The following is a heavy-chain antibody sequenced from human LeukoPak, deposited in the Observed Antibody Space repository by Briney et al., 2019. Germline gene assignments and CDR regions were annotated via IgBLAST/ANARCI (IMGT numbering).Heavy chain of an antibody. V-gene: IGHV1-2*02. CDR3: AKGDLITMVRGVIKGIDY. D-gene: IGHD3-10*01. CDR2: INPNSGGT. CDR1: GYTSTGYY. J-gene: IGHJ4*02. Sequence: ASVKVSCKASGYTSTGYYMHWVRQAPGQGLEWMGWINPNSGGTNYAQKFQGRVTMTRDTSISTAYMELSRLRSDDTAVYYCAKGDLITMVRGVIKGIDYWGQGTLVTVSS.